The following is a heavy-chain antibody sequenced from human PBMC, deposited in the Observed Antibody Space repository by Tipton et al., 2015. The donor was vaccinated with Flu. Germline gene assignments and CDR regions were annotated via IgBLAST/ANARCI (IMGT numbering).Heavy chain of an antibody. V-gene: IGHV4-39*01. CDR1: GGSISSSSYY. CDR3: ARHMGDIAAADNWFDP. D-gene: IGHD6-13*01. Sequence: TLSLTCTVSGGSISSSSYYWGWIRQPPGKGLEWIGSIYYSGSTYYNPSLKSRVTISVDTSKNQFSLKLSSVTAADTAVYYCARHMGDIAAADNWFDPWGQGTLVTVSS. CDR2: IYYSGST. J-gene: IGHJ5*02.